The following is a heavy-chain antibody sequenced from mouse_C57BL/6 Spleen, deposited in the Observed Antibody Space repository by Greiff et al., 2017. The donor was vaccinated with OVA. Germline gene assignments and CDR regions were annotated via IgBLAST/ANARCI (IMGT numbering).Heavy chain of an antibody. CDR2: IYPSDSET. CDR3: ARKGTGSFAY. Sequence: VQLQQPGAELVRPGSSVKLSCKASGYTFTSYWMDWVKQRPGQGLEWIGNIYPSDSETHYNQKFKDKATLTVDKSSSTAYMQLSSLTSEDSAVYYCARKGTGSFAYWGQGTLVTVSA. V-gene: IGHV1-61*01. CDR1: GYTFTSYW. D-gene: IGHD4-1*01. J-gene: IGHJ3*01.